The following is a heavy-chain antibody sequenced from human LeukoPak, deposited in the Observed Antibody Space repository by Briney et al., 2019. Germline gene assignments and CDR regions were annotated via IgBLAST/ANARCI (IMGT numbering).Heavy chain of an antibody. Sequence: GGSLRLSCAASGFTVSSYAMSWVRQAPGKGLEWVSGISQNGGSTYYADSVKGRFTISRDNSKNTLYLQMNSLRAEDTAVYYCARDNREQQLVPPTFDYWGQGTLVTVSS. D-gene: IGHD6-13*01. V-gene: IGHV3-23*01. J-gene: IGHJ4*02. CDR3: ARDNREQQLVPPTFDY. CDR1: GFTVSSYA. CDR2: ISQNGGST.